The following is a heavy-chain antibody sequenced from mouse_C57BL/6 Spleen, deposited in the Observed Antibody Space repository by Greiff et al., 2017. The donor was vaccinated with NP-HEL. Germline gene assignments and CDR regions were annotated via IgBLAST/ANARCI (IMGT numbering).Heavy chain of an antibody. Sequence: VQLKESGPGMVKPSQSLSLTCTVTGYSITSGYDWHWIRHFPGNKLEWMGYISYSGSTNYNPSLKSRISITHSTSKNQFFLKLNSVTTEDTATYDCAGGLLRTGWAMDYRGQGTSVTVSS. J-gene: IGHJ4*01. D-gene: IGHD2-3*01. CDR3: AGGLLRTGWAMDY. CDR1: GYSITSGYD. CDR2: ISYSGST. V-gene: IGHV3-1*01.